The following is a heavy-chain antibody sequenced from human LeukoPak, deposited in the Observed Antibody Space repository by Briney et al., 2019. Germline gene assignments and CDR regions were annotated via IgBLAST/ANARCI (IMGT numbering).Heavy chain of an antibody. CDR2: IYHSGST. V-gene: IGHV4-30-2*01. CDR3: ARGGIYGDYGGVAFDI. J-gene: IGHJ3*02. Sequence: PSQTLSLTCAVSGGSISSGGYSWRWIRQPPGKGLEWIGYIYHSGSTYYNPSLKSRVTISVDRSKNQFSLKLSSVTAADTAVYYCARGGIYGDYGGVAFDIWGQGTMVTVSS. D-gene: IGHD4-17*01. CDR1: GGSISSGGYS.